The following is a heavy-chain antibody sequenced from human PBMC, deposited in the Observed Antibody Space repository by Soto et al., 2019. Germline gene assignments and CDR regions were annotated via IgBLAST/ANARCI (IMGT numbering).Heavy chain of an antibody. J-gene: IGHJ4*02. D-gene: IGHD3-10*01. Sequence: PGGSLRLSCPASGFSFSSYAVSWVRQAPGEGLEWVSSIIASGGSTYYADSVRGRFTISRDNSKNTLYLQMNSLRAEDTAIYYCAKNGVNRGIWFFDYWGQGTLVTVSS. CDR1: GFSFSSYA. CDR2: IIASGGST. V-gene: IGHV3-23*01. CDR3: AKNGVNRGIWFFDY.